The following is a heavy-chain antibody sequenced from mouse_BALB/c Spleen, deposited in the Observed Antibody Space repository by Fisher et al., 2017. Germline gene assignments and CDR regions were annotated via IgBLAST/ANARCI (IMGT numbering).Heavy chain of an antibody. Sequence: KFKGKATLTVDKSSSTAYMELLSLTSEDSAVYYCARSYRYEAMDYWGQGTSVTVSS. D-gene: IGHD2-14*01. CDR3: ARSYRYEAMDY. V-gene: IGHV1-26*01. J-gene: IGHJ4*01.